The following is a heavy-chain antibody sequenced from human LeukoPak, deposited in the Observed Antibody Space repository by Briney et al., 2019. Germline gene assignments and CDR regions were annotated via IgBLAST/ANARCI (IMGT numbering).Heavy chain of an antibody. Sequence: SQTLSLTCAVSGGSISSGGYSWSWIRQPPGKGLEWIGYIYHTGSTYYNPSLKSRVTISVDRSNNQFSLKQTSVTAADTAVYYCARGGGFRVFDYWGQGTLVTVSS. CDR1: GGSISSGGYS. V-gene: IGHV4-30-2*01. J-gene: IGHJ4*02. D-gene: IGHD3-10*01. CDR2: IYHTGST. CDR3: ARGGGFRVFDY.